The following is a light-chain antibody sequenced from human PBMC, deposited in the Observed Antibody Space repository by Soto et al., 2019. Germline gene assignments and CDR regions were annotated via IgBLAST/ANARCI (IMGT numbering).Light chain of an antibody. CDR3: QQYNSYSRT. Sequence: EVVLSQSTDPLSLSPGEGPTLSCRASQSINSFLAWYQQRRGQXHRXXIHGASNRATGIPDRFSGSGSGTDGTVTICSLQPDDVEAYRCQQYNSYSRTFGQGTKVDI. CDR1: QSINSF. J-gene: IGKJ1*01. V-gene: IGKV3D-15*01. CDR2: GAS.